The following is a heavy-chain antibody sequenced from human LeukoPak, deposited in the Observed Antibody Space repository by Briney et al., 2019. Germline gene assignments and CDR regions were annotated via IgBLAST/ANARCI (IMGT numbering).Heavy chain of an antibody. D-gene: IGHD2-21*01. CDR2: FDPEDGET. Sequence: ASVKVSCKVSGYTLTELSMHWVRQAPGKGLEWMGGFDPEDGETIYAQKFQGRVTMTEHTSTDTAYMELSSLRSEDTAVYYCETVAYGLGAFDIWGQGTMVTVSS. CDR3: ETVAYGLGAFDI. J-gene: IGHJ3*02. V-gene: IGHV1-24*01. CDR1: GYTLTELS.